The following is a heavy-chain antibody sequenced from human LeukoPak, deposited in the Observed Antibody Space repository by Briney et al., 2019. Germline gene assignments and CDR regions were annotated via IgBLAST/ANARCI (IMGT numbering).Heavy chain of an antibody. V-gene: IGHV1-69*06. D-gene: IGHD6-19*01. CDR2: IIPIFGTA. CDR3: ARVVGEQWLTSYYYYYMDV. CDR1: GGTFSSYA. J-gene: IGHJ6*03. Sequence: SVKVSCKASGGTFSSYAISWVRQAPGQGREWMGGIIPIFGTANYAQKFQGRVTITADKSTSTAYMELSSLRSEDTAVYYCARVVGEQWLTSYYYYYMDVWGKGTTVTVSS.